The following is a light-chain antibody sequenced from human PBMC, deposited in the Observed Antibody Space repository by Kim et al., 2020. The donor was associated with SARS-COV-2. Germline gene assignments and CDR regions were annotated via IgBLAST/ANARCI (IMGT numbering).Light chain of an antibody. Sequence: QSVLTQPPSVSGAPGQRVNISCTGSSSNVGTYDVHWYQHLPGTAPKLLIYADKNRPSGVPDRFSGSKSGTSASLAITGLQQEDEADYYCQSYDNRLSDPWVFGGGTQLTVL. CDR3: QSYDNRLSDPWV. J-gene: IGLJ3*02. CDR1: SSNVGTYD. V-gene: IGLV1-40*01. CDR2: ADK.